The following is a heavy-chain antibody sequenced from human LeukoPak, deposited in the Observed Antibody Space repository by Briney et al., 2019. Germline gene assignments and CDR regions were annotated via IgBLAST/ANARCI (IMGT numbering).Heavy chain of an antibody. CDR3: AKDVAGNY. Sequence: GGSLRLSCAASGFTFSNYAMSWVRQAPGKGLEGVSAIVGSGGSTSYAGSVKGRFTISRDNSKNTLYLQMNSLRAEDTAVYYCAKDVAGNYWGQGTLVTVSS. J-gene: IGHJ4*02. CDR1: GFTFSNYA. V-gene: IGHV3-23*01. D-gene: IGHD6-19*01. CDR2: IVGSGGST.